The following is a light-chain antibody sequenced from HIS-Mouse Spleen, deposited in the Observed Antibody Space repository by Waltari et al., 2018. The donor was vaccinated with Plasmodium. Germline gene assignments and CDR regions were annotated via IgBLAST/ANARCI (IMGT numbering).Light chain of an antibody. J-gene: IGLJ1*01. CDR2: DGS. CDR3: SSYTSSSTYV. V-gene: IGLV2-14*03. CDR1: SSDVGGSNF. Sequence: QSALTQPASVSGSPGQSITISCTGTSSDVGGSNFVSWYQHHPGKAPQLLSYDGSNRPSGVSKRLSGSKSGNTASLTISGLQAEDEADYYCSSYTSSSTYVFGTGTKVTVL.